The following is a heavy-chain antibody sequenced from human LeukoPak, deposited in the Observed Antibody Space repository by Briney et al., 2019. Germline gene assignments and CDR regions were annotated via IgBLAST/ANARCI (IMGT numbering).Heavy chain of an antibody. D-gene: IGHD2-15*01. CDR2: IYHSGST. V-gene: IGHV4-30-2*01. J-gene: IGHJ5*02. Sequence: SQTLSLTCAVSGGSIRSGGYSWSWIRQPPGKGLEWIGYIYHSGSTYYNPSLKSRVTISVDRSKNQFSLKLSSVTAADTAVYYCARGGRDFATSFDPWGQGTLVTVSS. CDR3: ARGGRDFATSFDP. CDR1: GGSIRSGGYS.